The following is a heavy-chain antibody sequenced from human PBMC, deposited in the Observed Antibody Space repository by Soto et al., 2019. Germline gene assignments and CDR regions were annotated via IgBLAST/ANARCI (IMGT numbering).Heavy chain of an antibody. J-gene: IGHJ4*02. CDR3: TRPLFSGSYSDYYFDH. CDR2: ISYDGSIK. CDR1: GITFSSYA. V-gene: IGHV3-30-3*01. Sequence: QVQVVESGGGVVQPGRSLRLSCAASGITFSSYAMHWVRQAPGKGLEWVAVISYDGSIKFYADSVKGRFTISRDNSKNTVYLQMTSLRVEDTAVYYCTRPLFSGSYSDYYFDHWGQGTLVTVSS. D-gene: IGHD1-26*01.